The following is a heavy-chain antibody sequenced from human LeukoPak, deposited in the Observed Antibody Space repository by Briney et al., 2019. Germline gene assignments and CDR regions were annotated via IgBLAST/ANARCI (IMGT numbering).Heavy chain of an antibody. Sequence: SETLSLTCAVYNGSLSDYYWSWIRQSPGKGLEWIGEINHSGGTTYNPSLKSRVTISVDTSTNQFSLKLTSVTAADTAVYYCAREGSSRHPNHYNWFDSWGQGTLVTVSS. J-gene: IGHJ5*01. CDR3: AREGSSRHPNHYNWFDS. V-gene: IGHV4-34*01. CDR1: NGSLSDYY. D-gene: IGHD2-2*01. CDR2: INHSGGT.